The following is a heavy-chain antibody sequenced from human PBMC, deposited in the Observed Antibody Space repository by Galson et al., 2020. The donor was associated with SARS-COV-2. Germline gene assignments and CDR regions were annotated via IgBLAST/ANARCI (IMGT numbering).Heavy chain of an antibody. D-gene: IGHD3-16*02. Sequence: SGPTLVQPNDTLTLTYPVPGFSLNTTRMGVTWIRQPPGKPLEWLAHIFSYYKKSYSTSLKNRLTLSMDTSNSQVVLSSNSMDPDDTATYFCARILYRYENYVYHYYCDYCGQGTLVTFSS. CDR2: IFSYYKK. J-gene: IGHJ4*02. V-gene: IGHV2-26*01. CDR1: GFSLNTTRMG. CDR3: ARILYRYENYVYHYYCDY.